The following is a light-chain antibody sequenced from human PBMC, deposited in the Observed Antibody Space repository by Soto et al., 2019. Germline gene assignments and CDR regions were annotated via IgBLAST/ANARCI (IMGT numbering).Light chain of an antibody. CDR1: QSVSSN. Sequence: EIVMTQSPATLSVSPGERATLSCRASQSVSSNLAWYQQKPGQAPRLLIYGASSRATGIPDRFSGSGSGTDFTLTISRLEPEDFGVYYCQQYESSLTFGGGTKVDIK. CDR3: QQYESSLT. V-gene: IGKV3-20*01. CDR2: GAS. J-gene: IGKJ4*01.